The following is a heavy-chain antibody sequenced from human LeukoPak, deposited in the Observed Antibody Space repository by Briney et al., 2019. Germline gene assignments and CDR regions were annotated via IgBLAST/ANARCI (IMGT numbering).Heavy chain of an antibody. D-gene: IGHD3-3*01. J-gene: IGHJ2*01. CDR1: GFSFSDYY. CDR3: ARGPLLYYDFWSGYYPYWYFDL. Sequence: PGGSLRLSCAASGFSFSDYYMSWIRQAPGKGLEWLSYISSSGSTMYYAESVKGRFTISRDNAKNSLYLQMNSLRAEDTAVYYCARGPLLYYDFWSGYYPYWYFDLWGRGTLVTVSS. CDR2: ISSSGSTM. V-gene: IGHV3-11*04.